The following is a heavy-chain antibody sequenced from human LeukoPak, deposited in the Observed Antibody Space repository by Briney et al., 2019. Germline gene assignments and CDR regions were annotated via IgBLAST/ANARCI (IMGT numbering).Heavy chain of an antibody. V-gene: IGHV3-30-3*01. J-gene: IGHJ4*02. D-gene: IGHD1-26*01. CDR2: ISYDGNSK. Sequence: PGRSLRLSCAASGFTFSSYAMHWIREAPGKGLGWVALISYDGNSKYYADSVKGRFTISRDNSKNTLYLQMKSLRAEETAVYYCARPGGDYWGQGTLVTVSS. CDR3: ARPGGDY. CDR1: GFTFSSYA.